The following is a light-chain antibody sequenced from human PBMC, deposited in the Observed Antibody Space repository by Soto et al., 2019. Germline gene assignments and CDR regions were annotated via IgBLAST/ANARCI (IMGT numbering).Light chain of an antibody. V-gene: IGLV2-11*01. J-gene: IGLJ3*02. CDR3: CSYAGSYSWV. CDR2: DVS. CDR1: SSDVGYYKF. Sequence: QSALTQPRSVSGSPGQSGTISCTGTSSDVGYYKFVSWYQQHPGKAPKLMIFDVSKRPSGVPDRFSGSKSGNTASLTISGLQAEDEADYYCCSYAGSYSWVFGGGTKLTVL.